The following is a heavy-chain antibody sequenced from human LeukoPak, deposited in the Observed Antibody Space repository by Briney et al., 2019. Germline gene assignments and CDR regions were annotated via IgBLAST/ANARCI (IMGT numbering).Heavy chain of an antibody. CDR1: GFTFSNAW. Sequence: GGSLRLSCVVSGFTFSNAWLNWVRQAPGKGLEWVGRIKSKTDGETTDYAAPVKGSFTVSRDDSKTTLYLQMNSLQTEDTAVYYCTTSFLAVAGYYFDYWGQGTLVTVSS. CDR3: TTSFLAVAGYYFDY. J-gene: IGHJ4*02. CDR2: IKSKTDGETT. V-gene: IGHV3-15*07. D-gene: IGHD6-19*01.